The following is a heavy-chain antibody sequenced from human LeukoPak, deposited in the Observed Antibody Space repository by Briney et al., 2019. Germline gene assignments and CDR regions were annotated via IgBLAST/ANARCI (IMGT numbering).Heavy chain of an antibody. Sequence: GRSLRLSCAASGFTFSSDAMHWVRQAPGKGLEWLSFISYDGAYKYYADSVKGRFTISRDNSKNTVYLQMSSLRAEDTALYYCAKEQSSSGFFDYWGQGTLVTVSS. CDR2: ISYDGAYK. J-gene: IGHJ4*02. V-gene: IGHV3-30*18. D-gene: IGHD6-6*01. CDR1: GFTFSSDA. CDR3: AKEQSSSGFFDY.